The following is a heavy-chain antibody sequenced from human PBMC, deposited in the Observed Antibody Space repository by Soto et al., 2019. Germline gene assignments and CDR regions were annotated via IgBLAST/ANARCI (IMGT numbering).Heavy chain of an antibody. CDR3: ASSYYDFWSGYYSPPLDH. V-gene: IGHV4-30-2*01. CDR2: IYHSGST. D-gene: IGHD3-3*01. CDR1: GGSISSGGYS. Sequence: QLQLQESGSGLVKPSQTLSLTCAVSGGSISSGGYSWSWIRQPPGKGLEWIGYIYHSGSTYYNPSLKSRVTISVDRSKNQFSLKLSSVTAADTAVYYCASSYYDFWSGYYSPPLDHWGRGTLVTVSS. J-gene: IGHJ4*02.